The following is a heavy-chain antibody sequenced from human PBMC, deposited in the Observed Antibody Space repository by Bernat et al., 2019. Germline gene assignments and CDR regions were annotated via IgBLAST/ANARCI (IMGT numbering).Heavy chain of an antibody. CDR1: GYTFTSYA. D-gene: IGHD1-26*01. Sequence: QVQLVQSGAEVKKPGASVKVSCKASGYTFTSYAMHWVRQAPGQRLEWMGWINAGNGNTKYSQKFQGRVTITRDTSASTAYMGLSSLRSEDTAVYYCARVNSGSYYYYYGMDVWGQGTTVTVSS. CDR2: INAGNGNT. J-gene: IGHJ6*02. CDR3: ARVNSGSYYYYYGMDV. V-gene: IGHV1-3*01.